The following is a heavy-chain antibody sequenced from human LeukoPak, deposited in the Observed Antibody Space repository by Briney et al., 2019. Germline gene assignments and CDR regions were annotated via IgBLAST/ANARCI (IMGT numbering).Heavy chain of an antibody. J-gene: IGHJ3*02. CDR1: GGSISSGHW. D-gene: IGHD6-13*01. Sequence: SETLSLTCAVSGGSISSGHWWNWIRQPPGKGLEWIGEIHHSGSTNYSPSLKSRVTISLDKSSNHVSLTLASVTAADTAVYYCARCLGFLIGSSWYPDAFDIWGQGTMVTVSS. V-gene: IGHV4-4*02. CDR3: ARCLGFLIGSSWYPDAFDI. CDR2: IHHSGST.